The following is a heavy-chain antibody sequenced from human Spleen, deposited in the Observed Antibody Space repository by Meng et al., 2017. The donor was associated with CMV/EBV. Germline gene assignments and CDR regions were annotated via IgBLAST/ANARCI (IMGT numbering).Heavy chain of an antibody. CDR2: IYYSGST. Sequence: SETLSLTCTVSGGSVSSGSYYWSWIRQPPGKGLEWIGYIYYSGSTNYNPSLKSRVTISVDTSKNQFSLKLSSVTAADTAVYYCVFSWDDDFDIWGQGTMVTVSS. CDR3: VFSWDDDFDI. V-gene: IGHV4-61*01. J-gene: IGHJ3*02. CDR1: GGSVSSGSYY. D-gene: IGHD6-13*01.